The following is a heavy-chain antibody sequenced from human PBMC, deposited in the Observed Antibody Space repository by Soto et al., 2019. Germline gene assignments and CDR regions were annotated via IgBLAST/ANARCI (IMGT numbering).Heavy chain of an antibody. V-gene: IGHV3-30*18. Sequence: QVQLVESGGGVVQSGRSLRLSCAASGFTFSNYGMHWVRQAPGKGLEWVAFVSYDGNNKYYADSVKGRFTISRDNSKNTLYLQMNGLRAEDTAAFYCAKQLRNFDWDDAFDIWGQGTTVTVSS. CDR3: AKQLRNFDWDDAFDI. CDR1: GFTFSNYG. D-gene: IGHD3-9*01. CDR2: VSYDGNNK. J-gene: IGHJ3*02.